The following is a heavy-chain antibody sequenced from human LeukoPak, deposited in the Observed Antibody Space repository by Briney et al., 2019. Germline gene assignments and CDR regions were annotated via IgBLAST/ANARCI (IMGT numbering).Heavy chain of an antibody. J-gene: IGHJ4*02. CDR2: INPNSGGT. D-gene: IGHD2-2*03. Sequence: GASVNVSCKASGYTFSDYFIHWVRQAPGQGLEWMGWINPNSGGTNFARNSRGRVTLTRDKSITTAFMELRGLTFDDTAVYYCARDYGWGSDRWGQGTLVTVSS. V-gene: IGHV1-2*02. CDR1: GYTFSDYF. CDR3: ARDYGWGSDR.